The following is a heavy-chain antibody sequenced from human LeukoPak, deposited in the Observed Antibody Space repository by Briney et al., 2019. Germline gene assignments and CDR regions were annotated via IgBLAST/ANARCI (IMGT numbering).Heavy chain of an antibody. D-gene: IGHD3-9*01. CDR1: GGSFSGYY. CDR3: ARGSGDDILTGYYFDY. CDR2: INHSGST. Sequence: KASETLSLTCAVYGGSFSGYYRSWIRQPPGKGLEWIGEINHSGSTNYNPSLKSRVTISVDTSKNQFSLKLSSVTAADTAVYYCARGSGDDILTGYYFDYWGQGTLVTVSS. V-gene: IGHV4-34*01. J-gene: IGHJ4*02.